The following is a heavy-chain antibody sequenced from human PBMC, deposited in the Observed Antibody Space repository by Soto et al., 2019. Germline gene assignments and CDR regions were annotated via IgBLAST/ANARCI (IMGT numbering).Heavy chain of an antibody. J-gene: IGHJ4*02. D-gene: IGHD1-26*01. CDR3: VREAFQEPFFDY. CDR2: IWYDGSNK. Sequence: QVQLVESGGGVVQPGRSLRLSCAASGFTFSSYGMHWVRQAPGKGLEWVAVIWYDGSNKYYADSVKGRFTISRDNSKNTLYLQMNSLRAEDTAVYYCVREAFQEPFFDYWGQGTLVTVSS. V-gene: IGHV3-33*01. CDR1: GFTFSSYG.